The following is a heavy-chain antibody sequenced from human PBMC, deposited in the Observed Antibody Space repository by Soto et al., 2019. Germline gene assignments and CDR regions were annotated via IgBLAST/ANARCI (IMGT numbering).Heavy chain of an antibody. Sequence: GGSLRLSCAASGFTFSSYAMSWVRQAPGKGLEWVSAISGSGGSTYYADSVKGRFTISRDNSKNTLYLQMNSLRAEDTAVYYCAKDRWLGLQTYYYYGMDVWGQGTTVTVSS. CDR2: ISGSGGST. CDR3: AKDRWLGLQTYYYYGMDV. V-gene: IGHV3-23*01. D-gene: IGHD6-19*01. CDR1: GFTFSSYA. J-gene: IGHJ6*02.